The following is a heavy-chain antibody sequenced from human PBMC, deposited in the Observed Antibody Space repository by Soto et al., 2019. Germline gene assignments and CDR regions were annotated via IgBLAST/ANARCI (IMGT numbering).Heavy chain of an antibody. Sequence: ASVKVSCKASGDTFTSYAMHWVRQAPGQRLEWMGWINAGNGNTKYSQKFQGRVTITRDTSASTAYMELSSLRSEDTAAYYCAGIAARRPYYGMDVWGQGTTVTVSS. CDR1: GDTFTSYA. V-gene: IGHV1-3*01. J-gene: IGHJ6*02. CDR3: AGIAARRPYYGMDV. CDR2: INAGNGNT. D-gene: IGHD6-6*01.